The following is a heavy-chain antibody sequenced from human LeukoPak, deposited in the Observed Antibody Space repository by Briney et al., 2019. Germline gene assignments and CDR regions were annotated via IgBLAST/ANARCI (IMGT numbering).Heavy chain of an antibody. J-gene: IGHJ4*02. Sequence: PGGSLRLSCAASGFTFSSYSMNRVRQAPGKGLEWVSSISSSSRYIYYADSVKGRFTISRDNAKNSLYLQMNSLRAEDTAVYYCARDPRSSGWYYFDYWGQGTLVTVSS. CDR2: ISSSSRYI. D-gene: IGHD6-19*01. CDR1: GFTFSSYS. V-gene: IGHV3-21*01. CDR3: ARDPRSSGWYYFDY.